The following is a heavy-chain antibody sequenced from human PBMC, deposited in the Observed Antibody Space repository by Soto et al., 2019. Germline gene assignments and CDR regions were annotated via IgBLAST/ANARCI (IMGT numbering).Heavy chain of an antibody. D-gene: IGHD2-2*01. Sequence: QVQLVQSGAEVKKPGSSVKVSCKASGGTFSTFTISWVRQAPGQGLEWMGRIIPILGITNYAQKFQGRFTITADKSTSKAYTELSSLISEDTAVYYCARDLPIVVVPPARGLFDPWGQGTLVTVSS. CDR3: ARDLPIVVVPPARGLFDP. J-gene: IGHJ5*02. CDR1: GGTFSTFT. V-gene: IGHV1-69*08. CDR2: IIPILGIT.